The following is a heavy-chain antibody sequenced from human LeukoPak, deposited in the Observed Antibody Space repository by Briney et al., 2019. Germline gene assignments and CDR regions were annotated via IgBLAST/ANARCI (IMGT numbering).Heavy chain of an antibody. J-gene: IGHJ4*02. Sequence: ALVKLSCKPSGYTFTGYHIHCARQAPGQGLEWMARINPYTGDTNFAQNSQGRVTMPRDTSITTAYIDLSSLTPVYPPEFFCARDQGRLNRSWYTGYWGQGTQVTVSS. CDR1: GYTFTGYH. CDR3: ARDQGRLNRSWYTGY. V-gene: IGHV1-2*06. D-gene: IGHD6-13*01. CDR2: INPYTGDT.